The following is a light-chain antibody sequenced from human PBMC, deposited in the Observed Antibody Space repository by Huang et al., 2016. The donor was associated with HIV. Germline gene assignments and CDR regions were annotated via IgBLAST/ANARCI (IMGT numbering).Light chain of an antibody. V-gene: IGKV1-33*01. Sequence: DIQMTQSPSSLSASAGDRVTITCQASQDISNYLNWYQQKPGKAPKLLIYDASNLETGVPSRFSGSGSGTEFTFTISSLQPEDIATYYCQHFDNLALTFGGGTKVQIK. CDR1: QDISNY. J-gene: IGKJ4*01. CDR2: DAS. CDR3: QHFDNLALT.